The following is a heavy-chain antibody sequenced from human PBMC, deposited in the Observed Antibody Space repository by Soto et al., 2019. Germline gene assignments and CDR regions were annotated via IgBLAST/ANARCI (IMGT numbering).Heavy chain of an antibody. Sequence: QVQLVESGGGVVQPGRSLRLSCAASGFTFSSYAMHWVRQAPGKGLEWVAVIAYDGSNKYYADSVKGRFTISRDNSKNTLYLQMNSLRAEDTAVYYWARENYGQYYFDYWGQGTLVTVSS. CDR3: ARENYGQYYFDY. CDR2: IAYDGSNK. J-gene: IGHJ4*02. V-gene: IGHV3-30-3*01. D-gene: IGHD3-10*01. CDR1: GFTFSSYA.